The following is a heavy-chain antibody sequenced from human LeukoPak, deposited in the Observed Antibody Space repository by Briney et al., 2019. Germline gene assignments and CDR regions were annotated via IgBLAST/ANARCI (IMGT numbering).Heavy chain of an antibody. V-gene: IGHV1-69*01. CDR2: IIPIFGTA. CDR1: GGTFSSYA. J-gene: IGHJ5*02. Sequence: SVKVSCKASGGTFSSYAISWVRQAPGQGLEWMGGIIPIFGTANYAQKFQGRVTITADESTSTAYMELSSLRSEDTAVYYCARSLVLENWFDPWGQGTLVTVSS. D-gene: IGHD6-13*01. CDR3: ARSLVLENWFDP.